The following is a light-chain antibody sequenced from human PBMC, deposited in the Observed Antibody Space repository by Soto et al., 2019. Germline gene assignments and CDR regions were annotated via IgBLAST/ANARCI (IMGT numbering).Light chain of an antibody. CDR1: QGISSY. CDR3: QQSYSTPWK. J-gene: IGKJ1*01. V-gene: IGKV1-39*01. CDR2: AAS. Sequence: DIQLTQSPSFLSASVGDRVTITCRASQGISSYLNWYQQKPGKAPKLLIYAASSLQSGVPSRFSGSGSGTDFTLTISSLQPEDFATYYCQQSYSTPWKFGQGTKVDI.